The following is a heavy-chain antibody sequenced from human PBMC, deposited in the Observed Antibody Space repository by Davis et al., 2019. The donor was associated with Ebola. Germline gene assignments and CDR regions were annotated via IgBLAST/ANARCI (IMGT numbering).Heavy chain of an antibody. CDR2: LSGSGGLS. J-gene: IGHJ6*02. D-gene: IGHD4-11*01. V-gene: IGHV3-23*01. CDR1: GFTFRDYG. CDR3: ARGGETVTGTASHGMDV. Sequence: GGSLRLSCVASGFTFRDYGMHWVRQAPGKGLEWVSALSGSGGLSYYADSVKGRFTISRDNSKNTLYLQMNSLTAEDTAVYYCARGGETVTGTASHGMDVWGQGTTVTVSS.